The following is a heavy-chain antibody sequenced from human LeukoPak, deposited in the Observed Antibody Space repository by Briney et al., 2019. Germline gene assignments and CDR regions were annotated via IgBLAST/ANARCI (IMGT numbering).Heavy chain of an antibody. CDR3: ARRVYGDYGNWFDP. J-gene: IGHJ5*02. D-gene: IGHD4-17*01. CDR1: GGSFSGYY. CDR2: IYYSRST. Sequence: SETLSLTCAVSGGSFSGYYWNWIRQPPGKGLEWIGHIYYSRSTNYNPSLRSRVTISVDTSKNQFSLKLSSVTAADTAVYYCARRVYGDYGNWFDPWGQGTLVTVSS. V-gene: IGHV4-59*08.